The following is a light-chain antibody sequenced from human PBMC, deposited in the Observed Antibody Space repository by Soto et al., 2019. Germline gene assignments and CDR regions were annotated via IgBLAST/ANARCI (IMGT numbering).Light chain of an antibody. J-gene: IGLJ1*01. CDR3: NSYTGSSTYV. V-gene: IGLV2-18*02. CDR2: EVS. Sequence: QSVLTQPPSVSGSPGQSVAISCTGTSSDVGSYNRVSWYQQPPGAAPKLKIYEVSNRPSGVPDRFSGSKSGNTASLTISGLQAEDEADYYCNSYTGSSTYVFGTGTKVTVL. CDR1: SSDVGSYNR.